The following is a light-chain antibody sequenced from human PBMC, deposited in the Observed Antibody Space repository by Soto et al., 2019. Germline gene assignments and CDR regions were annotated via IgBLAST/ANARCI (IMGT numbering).Light chain of an antibody. V-gene: IGLV1-40*01. Sequence: QSVLTQPPSVSGAPGQRVTISCNGSSSNIGAGYDVHWYQQLPGTAPKLLIYGNNNRPSGVPDRFSGSKSGTSASLAITGLQAEDEADYYCQSYDSSLSGLFGGGTKLTVL. CDR3: QSYDSSLSGL. CDR1: SSNIGAGYD. CDR2: GNN. J-gene: IGLJ2*01.